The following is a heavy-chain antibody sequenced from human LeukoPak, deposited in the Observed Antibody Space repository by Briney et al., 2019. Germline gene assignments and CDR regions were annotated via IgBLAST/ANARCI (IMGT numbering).Heavy chain of an antibody. CDR2: INPSGGTT. V-gene: IGHV1-46*01. Sequence: GASVKVSCKASGHTFSSYYMHWVRQAPGQGLEWMGIINPSGGTTSYAQKFQGRVTMTRDTSISTAYMELSRLRSDDTAVHYCARDHFHPAGPPDYWGQGTLVTVSS. J-gene: IGHJ4*02. CDR3: ARDHFHPAGPPDY. CDR1: GHTFSSYY.